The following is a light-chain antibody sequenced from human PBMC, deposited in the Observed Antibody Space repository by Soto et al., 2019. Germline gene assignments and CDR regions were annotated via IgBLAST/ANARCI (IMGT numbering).Light chain of an antibody. V-gene: IGLV2-18*02. CDR2: DVN. Sequence: QSALTQPPSVPGCPGQSVAISCTGTSSDVGNSNGVSWYHQPPGTAPKLIIYDVNNRPSGVPDRFSGSKSGNTASLTISGLQAEDEGDYYCSSYTSSSTYVFGTGTKVTVL. CDR3: SSYTSSSTYV. J-gene: IGLJ1*01. CDR1: SSDVGNSNG.